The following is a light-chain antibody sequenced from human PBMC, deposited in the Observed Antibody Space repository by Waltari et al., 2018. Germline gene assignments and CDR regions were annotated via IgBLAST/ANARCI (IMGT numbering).Light chain of an antibody. CDR1: QDISNY. CDR3: QQYDNLPRT. V-gene: IGKV1-33*01. CDR2: DAS. J-gene: IGKJ2*02. Sequence: DIQMTQSPSSLSASVGDRVTITCQVSQDISNYLNWYQQKPGKAPKRLIYDASNLETGVPSRFSGSGSVTDFTFTISSLQPEDIATYYCQQYDNLPRTFGQGTKLEIK.